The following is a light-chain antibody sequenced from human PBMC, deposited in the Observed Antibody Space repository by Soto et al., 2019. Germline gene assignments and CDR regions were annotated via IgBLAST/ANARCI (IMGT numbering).Light chain of an antibody. Sequence: DIQMTQSPSSLSASVGDRVTITCRASQGISNYLAWYQQKPGEVPKLLIYAASTLQSGVPSRFSGSGSGTDFTLTISGPQPEDAATYYCQNNNSAPITFGQGTRLEIK. CDR2: AAS. V-gene: IGKV1-27*01. J-gene: IGKJ5*01. CDR3: QNNNSAPIT. CDR1: QGISNY.